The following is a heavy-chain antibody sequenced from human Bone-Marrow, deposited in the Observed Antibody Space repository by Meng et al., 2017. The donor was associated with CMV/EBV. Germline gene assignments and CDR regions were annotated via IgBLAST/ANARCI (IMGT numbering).Heavy chain of an antibody. CDR2: INPNSGGT. Sequence: GESLKISCKASGYTFTGYYMHWVRQAPGQGLEWMGWINPNSGGTNYAQKFQGRVTMTRDTSISTAYMELSRLRSDDTAVYYCARDHSSSWTNWFDPWGQGTLVTVSS. V-gene: IGHV1-2*02. CDR3: ARDHSSSWTNWFDP. D-gene: IGHD6-13*01. CDR1: GYTFTGYY. J-gene: IGHJ5*02.